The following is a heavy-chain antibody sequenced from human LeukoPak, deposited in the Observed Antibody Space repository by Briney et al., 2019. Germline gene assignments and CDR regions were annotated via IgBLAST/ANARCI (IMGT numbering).Heavy chain of an antibody. CDR3: ARDPLGTDTIDY. CDR2: ISSNGGST. J-gene: IGHJ4*02. Sequence: TGGSLRLSCSASGFAFSSYAMHWVRQAPGKGLEYVSAISSNGGSTYYADSMRGRFTISRDNAKNSLYLQMNSLRAEDTAVYYCARDPLGTDTIDYWGQGTLVTVSS. CDR1: GFAFSSYA. D-gene: IGHD1-1*01. V-gene: IGHV3-64*04.